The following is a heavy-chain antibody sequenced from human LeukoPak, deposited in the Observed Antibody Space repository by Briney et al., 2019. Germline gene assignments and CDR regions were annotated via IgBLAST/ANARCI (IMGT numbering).Heavy chain of an antibody. V-gene: IGHV3-9*01. Sequence: GGSLRLSCVVSGFTFSSYAMHWVRQAPGKGLEWVSGISWNSGRIGYADSVKGRFTISRDNAKNSLYLQMNSLRVEDTALYYCAKDFYRLGEFDAFDNWGQGTMVTVFS. CDR3: AKDFYRLGEFDAFDN. CDR2: ISWNSGRI. CDR1: GFTFSSYA. J-gene: IGHJ3*02. D-gene: IGHD3-16*01.